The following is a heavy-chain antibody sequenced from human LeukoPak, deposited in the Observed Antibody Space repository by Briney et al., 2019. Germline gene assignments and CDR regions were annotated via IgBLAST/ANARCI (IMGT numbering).Heavy chain of an antibody. CDR3: AKSEGSGWSGGGIYFDY. J-gene: IGHJ4*02. D-gene: IGHD6-19*01. CDR1: GFTFSSYA. CDR2: ISGSGGST. V-gene: IGHV3-23*01. Sequence: GGSLRLSCAASGFTFSSYAMSWVRQAPGKGLEWVSAISGSGGSTYYADSVKGRFTISRDNSKNTLYLQMNSLRAEDTAVYYCAKSEGSGWSGGGIYFDYWGQGTLVTVSS.